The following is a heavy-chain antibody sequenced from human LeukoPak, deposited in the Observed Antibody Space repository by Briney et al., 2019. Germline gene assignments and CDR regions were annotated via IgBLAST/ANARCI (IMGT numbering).Heavy chain of an antibody. V-gene: IGHV4-39*01. CDR2: IYYSGST. J-gene: IGHJ6*03. Sequence: SETLSLTCTVSGGSISSSSYYWGWIRQPPGKGLEWIGSIYYSGSTYYNPSLKSRVTISVDTSKNQFSLKLSSVTAADTAVYYYARHVGYCSSTSCYRWDYYYYMDVWGKGTTVTVSS. CDR1: GGSISSSSYY. D-gene: IGHD2-2*01. CDR3: ARHVGYCSSTSCYRWDYYYYMDV.